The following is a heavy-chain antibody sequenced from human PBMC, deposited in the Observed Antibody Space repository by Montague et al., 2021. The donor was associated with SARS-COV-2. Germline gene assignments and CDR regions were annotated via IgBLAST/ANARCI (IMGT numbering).Heavy chain of an antibody. V-gene: IGHV3-48*02. Sequence: SLRLSCAASGFTFSGTYSMNWVRQAPGKGLEWVAFISSSSSIIYYADSVKGRFTVSRDNAKNSLYLQMNSLRDEDTAVYYCARSTIHGYFDYWGQGTLVTVSS. J-gene: IGHJ4*02. CDR1: GFTFSGTYS. D-gene: IGHD3-3*01. CDR3: ARSTIHGYFDY. CDR2: ISSSSSII.